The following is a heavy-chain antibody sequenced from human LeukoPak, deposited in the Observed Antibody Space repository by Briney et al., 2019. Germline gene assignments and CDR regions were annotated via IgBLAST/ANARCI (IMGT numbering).Heavy chain of an antibody. CDR1: GGSISSYY. CDR3: ARVYYYDSSGPHGFDP. CDR2: IYYSGST. D-gene: IGHD3-22*01. V-gene: IGHV4-59*01. J-gene: IGHJ5*02. Sequence: SETLSLTCTVSGGSISSYYWSWIRQPPGKGLEWIGYIYYSGSTNYNPSLKSRVTISVDTSKNQFSLKLSSVTAADTAVYYCARVYYYDSSGPHGFDPWGQGTLVTVSS.